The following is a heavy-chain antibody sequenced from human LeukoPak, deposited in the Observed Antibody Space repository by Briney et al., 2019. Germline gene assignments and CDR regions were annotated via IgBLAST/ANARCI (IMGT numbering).Heavy chain of an antibody. CDR1: GYTFTSYG. Sequence: ASVKVSCKASGYTFTSYGISWVRQAPGQGLEWMGWISAYNGNTHYAQKLQGRVTMTTDTSTSTAYMELRSLRSDDTAVYYCARRPDYGEAFDIWGQGTMVTVSS. D-gene: IGHD4-17*01. J-gene: IGHJ3*02. CDR2: ISAYNGNT. CDR3: ARRPDYGEAFDI. V-gene: IGHV1-18*01.